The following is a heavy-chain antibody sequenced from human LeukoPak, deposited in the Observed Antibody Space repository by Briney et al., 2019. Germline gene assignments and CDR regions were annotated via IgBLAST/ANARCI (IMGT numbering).Heavy chain of an antibody. CDR3: ARDGYCSSTSCRGTYYMDV. Sequence: SETLSLTCTVSGGSISSYYWSWIRQPPGKGLEWIGYIYYSGSTNYNPSLKSRVTISVDTSKNQFSLKLSSVTAADTAVYYCARDGYCSSTSCRGTYYMDVWGKGTTVTVSS. V-gene: IGHV4-59*01. J-gene: IGHJ6*03. CDR1: GGSISSYY. CDR2: IYYSGST. D-gene: IGHD2-2*03.